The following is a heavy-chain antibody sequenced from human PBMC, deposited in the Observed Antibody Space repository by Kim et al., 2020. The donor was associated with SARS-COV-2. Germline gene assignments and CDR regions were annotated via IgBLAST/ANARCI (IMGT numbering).Heavy chain of an antibody. V-gene: IGHV3-9*01. D-gene: IGHD3-16*01. CDR3: AEKKGGQNSFDY. Sequence: ADHLKGRFTISRDNAKNSLYLQMNSLTAEDTALYYCAEKKGGQNSFDYWGQGTLVTVSS. J-gene: IGHJ4*02.